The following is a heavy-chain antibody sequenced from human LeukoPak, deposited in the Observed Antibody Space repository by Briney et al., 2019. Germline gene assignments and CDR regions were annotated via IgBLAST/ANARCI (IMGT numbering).Heavy chain of an antibody. V-gene: IGHV3-33*01. D-gene: IGHD5-24*01. CDR1: GFTFSSYG. CDR3: ARAADNERDDAFDI. CDR2: IWYDGSNK. J-gene: IGHJ3*02. Sequence: PGGSLRLSCAAPGFTFSSYGMDWVSQAPGKGLEWVAVIWYDGSNKYYADSVKGRFTISRDNSKNTLYLQMNSMRAEDTAVYYCARAADNERDDAFDIWGQGKMVTVSS.